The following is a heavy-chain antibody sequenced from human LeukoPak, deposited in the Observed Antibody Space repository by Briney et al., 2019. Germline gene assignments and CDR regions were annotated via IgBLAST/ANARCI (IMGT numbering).Heavy chain of an antibody. CDR2: GFYSGSA. Sequence: PSETLFLTCTVSGGSISGSSYYWAWIRQPPGKGLEWIGSGFYSGSAYYNPSLKSRVTISVDTSKNQFSLNLSSLTAADTAVYYCARLRGAMTPVTSDFDYWGQGTLVIVSS. V-gene: IGHV4-39*01. CDR1: GGSISGSSYY. D-gene: IGHD4-17*01. J-gene: IGHJ4*02. CDR3: ARLRGAMTPVTSDFDY.